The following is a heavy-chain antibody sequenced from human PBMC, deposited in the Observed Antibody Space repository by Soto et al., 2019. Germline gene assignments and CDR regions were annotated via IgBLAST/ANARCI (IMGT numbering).Heavy chain of an antibody. D-gene: IGHD5-18*01. CDR3: ARVKDGYSYLFDP. CDR2: INPSSGGT. V-gene: IGHV1-2*04. J-gene: IGHJ5*02. Sequence: ASVKVSCKASGYTFTGYYMHWVRQAPGQGLEWMGWINPSSGGTNYAQKFQGWVTMTRDTSISTAYMELSRLRSDDTAVYYCARVKDGYSYLFDPWGQGTLVTVSS. CDR1: GYTFTGYY.